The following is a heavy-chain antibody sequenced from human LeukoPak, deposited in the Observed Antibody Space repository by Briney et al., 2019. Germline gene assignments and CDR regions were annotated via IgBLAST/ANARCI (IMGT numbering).Heavy chain of an antibody. V-gene: IGHV4-38-2*02. CDR3: ARGVRERLDYYYYFYMDV. CDR2: IYHSRST. Sequence: SETLSLTCTVSGYSISSGYYWGWIRPPPGKGLEWIGSIYHSRSTYYNPSLKSRVTISVDTSKNQFSLKLSSVTAADTAVYYCARGVRERLDYYYYFYMDVWGKGTTVTISS. CDR1: GYSISSGYY. J-gene: IGHJ6*03. D-gene: IGHD3/OR15-3a*01.